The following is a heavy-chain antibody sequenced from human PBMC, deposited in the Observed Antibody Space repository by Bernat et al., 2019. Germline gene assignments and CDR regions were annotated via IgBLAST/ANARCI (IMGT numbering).Heavy chain of an antibody. CDR2: INPNSGGT. Sequence: QVQLVQSGAEVKKPGASVKVSCKASGYTFTGYYMHWVRQAPGQGLEGMGWINPNSGGTNYAQTFQGWVTMTRDTSISTAYMELSRLRSDDTAVYYCARESIAAAGHYYYYGMDVWGQGTTVTVSS. CDR3: ARESIAAAGHYYYYGMDV. V-gene: IGHV1-2*04. D-gene: IGHD6-13*01. CDR1: GYTFTGYY. J-gene: IGHJ6*02.